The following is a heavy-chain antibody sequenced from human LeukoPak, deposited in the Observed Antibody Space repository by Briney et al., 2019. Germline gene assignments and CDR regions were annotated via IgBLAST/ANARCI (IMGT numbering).Heavy chain of an antibody. D-gene: IGHD5-12*01. V-gene: IGHV3-48*03. Sequence: GGSLRLSCAASGFTFSSYEMNWVRQAPGKGLEWVSYISSSGSTIYYADSVKGRFTISRDSAKNSLYLQMNSLRVEDTAVYYRARGLVATRRGYQYYMDVWGKGTTVTVSS. J-gene: IGHJ6*03. CDR3: ARGLVATRRGYQYYMDV. CDR2: ISSSGSTI. CDR1: GFTFSSYE.